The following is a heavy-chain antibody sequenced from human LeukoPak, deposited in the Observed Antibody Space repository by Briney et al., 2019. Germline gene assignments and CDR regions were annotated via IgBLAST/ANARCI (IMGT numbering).Heavy chain of an antibody. CDR2: INPNSGGT. V-gene: IGHV1-2*02. D-gene: IGHD3-10*01. CDR1: GYTFTAYY. CDR3: ARALGLSFGLDV. Sequence: ASVKVSCKASGYTFTAYYMHLVRQAPGHGLEGMGWINPNSGGTKYTQKFQGRVTMTWDTSISTAYMELSRLRSDDTAVYYCARALGLSFGLDVWGQGTTVTVSS. J-gene: IGHJ6*02.